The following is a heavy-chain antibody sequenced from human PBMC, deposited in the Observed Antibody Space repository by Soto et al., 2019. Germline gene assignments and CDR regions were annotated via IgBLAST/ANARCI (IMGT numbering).Heavy chain of an antibody. J-gene: IGHJ4*02. CDR3: ARDGGVYCSSTSCSETFDY. Sequence: ASVKVSCKASGYTFTSYYMHWVRQAPGQGLEWMGIINPSGGSTSYAQKFQGRVTMTRDTSTSTVYMELSSLRSEDTAVYYCARDGGVYCSSTSCSETFDYWGQGTLVPVSS. V-gene: IGHV1-46*01. D-gene: IGHD2-2*01. CDR2: INPSGGST. CDR1: GYTFTSYY.